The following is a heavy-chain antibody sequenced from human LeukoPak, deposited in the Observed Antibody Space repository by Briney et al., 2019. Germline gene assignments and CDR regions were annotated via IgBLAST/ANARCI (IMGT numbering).Heavy chain of an antibody. Sequence: GGSLRLSCTASAFTFSSSAMHWVRQAPGKGLEYVSGISSNGGSTYYADSVKGRFTISRDNTKNMLYLQMSSLRPEDTAVYHCVKGRAVTGRFDYWGQGTLVTVSS. CDR1: AFTFSSSA. D-gene: IGHD6-19*01. V-gene: IGHV3-64D*06. CDR2: ISSNGGST. J-gene: IGHJ4*02. CDR3: VKGRAVTGRFDY.